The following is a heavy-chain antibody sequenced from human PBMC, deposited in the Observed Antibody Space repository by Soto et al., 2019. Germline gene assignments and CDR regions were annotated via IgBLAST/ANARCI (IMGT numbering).Heavy chain of an antibody. D-gene: IGHD2-15*01. V-gene: IGHV1-8*01. Sequence: GASVKFSCTASGYTFTSYDINWVRQATGQGLEWMGWMNPNSGNTGYAQKFQGRVTMTRNTSISTAYMELRNLTSEGTAVYFSVRGYCTTSPCSGDFQFWGQGTLVTVSS. J-gene: IGHJ1*01. CDR3: VRGYCTTSPCSGDFQF. CDR2: MNPNSGNT. CDR1: GYTFTSYD.